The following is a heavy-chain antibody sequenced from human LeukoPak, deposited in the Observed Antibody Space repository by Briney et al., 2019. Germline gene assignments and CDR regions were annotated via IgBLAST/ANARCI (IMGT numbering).Heavy chain of an antibody. CDR1: GFTFSSYA. J-gene: IGHJ4*02. Sequence: GRSLRLSCAASGFTFSSYAMHWVRQAPGKGLEWVAVISYDGSNKYYADSVKGRFTISRDNSKNTLYLQMNSLRAEDTAVYYCAKRIAVAGPYFDYWGQGTLVTVSS. CDR2: ISYDGSNK. CDR3: AKRIAVAGPYFDY. D-gene: IGHD6-19*01. V-gene: IGHV3-30-3*02.